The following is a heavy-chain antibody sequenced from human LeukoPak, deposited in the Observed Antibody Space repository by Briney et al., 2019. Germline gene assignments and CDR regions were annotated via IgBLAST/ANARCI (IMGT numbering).Heavy chain of an antibody. CDR2: IKQDGSEK. V-gene: IGHV3-7*01. CDR1: GFTFDDYG. Sequence: GGSLRLSCAASGFTFDDYGMSWVRQAPGKGLEWVANIKQDGSEKYYVDSVKGRFTISRDNAKNSLYLQMNSLRAEDTAVYYCARVLRYFDWFSDSNWFDPWGQGTLVTVSS. D-gene: IGHD3-9*01. CDR3: ARVLRYFDWFSDSNWFDP. J-gene: IGHJ5*02.